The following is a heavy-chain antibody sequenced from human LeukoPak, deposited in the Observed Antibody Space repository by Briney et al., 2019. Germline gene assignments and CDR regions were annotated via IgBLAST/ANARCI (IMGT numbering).Heavy chain of an antibody. Sequence: ASVKVSCKASGYTFSGFYTHWVRQAPGQGLEWMGWINPDSGGTDYAQKFQGRVTMTRDTSIRTAYMELSSLTSDDAAVYYCARYHRDGWVPFDYWGQGTLVTVSS. D-gene: IGHD5-24*01. CDR1: GYTFSGFY. J-gene: IGHJ4*02. CDR3: ARYHRDGWVPFDY. V-gene: IGHV1-2*02. CDR2: INPDSGGT.